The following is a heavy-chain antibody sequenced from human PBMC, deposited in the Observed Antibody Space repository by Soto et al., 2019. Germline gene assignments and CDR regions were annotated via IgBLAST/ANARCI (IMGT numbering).Heavy chain of an antibody. V-gene: IGHV1-69*01. CDR3: XXXXFGQQWLVGFDT. CDR1: GGSFSNYI. CDR2: TIPMFATA. J-gene: IGHJ4*02. Sequence: QVHLVQSGAEVKKPGSSVKVSCKASGGSFSNYIFAWVRQAPGQGLEWMGGTIPMFATAQYAQKLQGRVTITADESTSTVYMDLTSLTSDDTAVXXXXXXXFGQQWLVGFDTWGQGTLVTVSS. D-gene: IGHD6-19*01.